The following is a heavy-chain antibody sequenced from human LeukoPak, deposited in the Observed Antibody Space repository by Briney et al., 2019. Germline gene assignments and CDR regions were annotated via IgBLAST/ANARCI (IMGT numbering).Heavy chain of an antibody. CDR2: IIPIFGTA. J-gene: IGHJ3*02. V-gene: IGHV1-69*13. D-gene: IGHD2-15*01. CDR1: GYTFTSYG. Sequence: ASVKVSCKASGYTFTSYGISWVRQAPGQGLECMGGIIPIFGTANYAQKFQGRVTITADESTSTAYMELSSLRYEDTAVYYCARVWCSGGSCYSSRGAFDIWGQGTMVTVSS. CDR3: ARVWCSGGSCYSSRGAFDI.